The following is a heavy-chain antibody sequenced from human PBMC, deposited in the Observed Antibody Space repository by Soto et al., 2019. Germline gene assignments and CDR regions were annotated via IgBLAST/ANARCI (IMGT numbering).Heavy chain of an antibody. CDR2: INPNSDGA. CDR1: GYTFSDYY. J-gene: IGHJ5*02. V-gene: IGHV1-2*02. Sequence: ASVKVSCKDSGYTFSDYYIHWVRQAPGQGLEWMGWINPNSDGANFAQKFQRRVSLTRDTTTSTAYMHLGSLISDDTAVYYCARDGRARDCNCANCYLRSSWFDPWGQGTLVTVSS. D-gene: IGHD2-15*01. CDR3: ARDGRARDCNCANCYLRSSWFDP.